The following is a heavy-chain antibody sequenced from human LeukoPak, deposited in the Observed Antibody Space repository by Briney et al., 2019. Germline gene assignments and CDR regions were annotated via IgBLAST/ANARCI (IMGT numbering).Heavy chain of an antibody. CDR3: ARDPERWLQLAFDI. Sequence: GGSLRLSSAASGFTFSSYSMNWVRQAPGKGLEWVSYISSSSSTIYYADSVKGRFTISRDNAKNSLYLQMNSLRAEDTAVYYCARDPERWLQLAFDIWGQGTMVTVSS. CDR2: ISSSSSTI. J-gene: IGHJ3*02. D-gene: IGHD5-24*01. CDR1: GFTFSSYS. V-gene: IGHV3-48*01.